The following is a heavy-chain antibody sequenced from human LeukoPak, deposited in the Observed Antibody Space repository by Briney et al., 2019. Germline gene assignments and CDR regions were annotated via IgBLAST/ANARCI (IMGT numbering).Heavy chain of an antibody. CDR2: MNPNSGNT. D-gene: IGHD3-3*01. V-gene: IGHV1-8*01. CDR3: ARGRYYDFWSGYLDYYYYYMDV. J-gene: IGHJ6*03. Sequence: ASVKVSCKASGYTFTGYDINWVRQATGQGLEWMGWMNPNSGNTGYAQKFQGRVTMTRNTSISTAYMELSSLRSEDTAVYYCARGRYYDFWSGYLDYYYYYMDVWGKGTTVTVSS. CDR1: GYTFTGYD.